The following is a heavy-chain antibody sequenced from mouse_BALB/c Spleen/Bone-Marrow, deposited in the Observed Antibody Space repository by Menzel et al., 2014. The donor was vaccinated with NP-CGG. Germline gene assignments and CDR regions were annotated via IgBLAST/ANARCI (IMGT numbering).Heavy chain of an antibody. CDR2: ISTYYGDA. CDR3: ARSGGYDYFDY. V-gene: IGHV1S137*01. Sequence: QVTLKECGAELVRPGVSVKISCKGSGYTFTDYAMHWVKLSHAKSLEWIGVISTYYGDASYNQKFKGKATMTVDKSSSTAYMELARLTSEDSAIYYCARSGGYDYFDYWGQGTTLTVSS. D-gene: IGHD2-2*01. J-gene: IGHJ2*01. CDR1: GYTFTDYA.